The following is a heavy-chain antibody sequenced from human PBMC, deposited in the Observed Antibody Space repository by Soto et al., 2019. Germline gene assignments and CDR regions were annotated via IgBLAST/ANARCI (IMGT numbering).Heavy chain of an antibody. J-gene: IGHJ4*02. CDR1: GFTFSSYA. Sequence: QVQLVESGGGVVQPGRSLRLSCAASGFTFSSYAMHWVRQAPGKGLEWVAVISYDGSNKYYADSVKGRFTISRDNSKNTLNLQMNSLRAKDTAVYYCARENDYDGKGDYFDYWGQGTLVTVSS. CDR3: ARENDYDGKGDYFDY. D-gene: IGHD4-17*01. CDR2: ISYDGSNK. V-gene: IGHV3-30-3*01.